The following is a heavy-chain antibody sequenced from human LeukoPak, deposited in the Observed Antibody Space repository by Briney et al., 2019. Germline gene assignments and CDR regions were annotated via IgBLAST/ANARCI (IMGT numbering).Heavy chain of an antibody. D-gene: IGHD2-2*01. CDR3: ARGGVYCSSVSCSVDY. Sequence: GGSLRLSCTASGFTFGDYAMSWFRQAPGRGLEWVGFIRSKPYGGTTENAASVKGRFTISRDDSKSIAYLQMNSLKTEDTAVYYCARGGVYCSSVSCSVDYWGQGILVTVSS. J-gene: IGHJ4*02. CDR2: IRSKPYGGTT. CDR1: GFTFGDYA. V-gene: IGHV3-49*03.